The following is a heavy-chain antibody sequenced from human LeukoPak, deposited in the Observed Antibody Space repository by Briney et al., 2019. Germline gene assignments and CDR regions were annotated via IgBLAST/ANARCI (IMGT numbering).Heavy chain of an antibody. CDR3: ARCMQLAETPNWFDP. V-gene: IGHV5-51*01. D-gene: IGHD6-13*01. J-gene: IGHJ5*02. Sequence: GESLKISCKGSGYSFTSYWIGWVRQMPGKGLEWMGIIYPGDSDTRYSTSFQGQVTISADKSISTAYLQWSSLKASDTAMYYCARCMQLAETPNWFDPWGQGTLVTVSS. CDR2: IYPGDSDT. CDR1: GYSFTSYW.